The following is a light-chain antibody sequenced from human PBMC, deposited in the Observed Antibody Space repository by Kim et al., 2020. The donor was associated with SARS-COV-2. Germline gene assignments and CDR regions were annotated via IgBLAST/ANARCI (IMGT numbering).Light chain of an antibody. J-gene: IGKJ5*01. CDR2: GTS. CDR3: QQYDSSRPGIT. Sequence: GARAAISCRASQAVTTSYLAWYQQKPGQAPRLLIYGTSTRATDIPDRFSGSGSGTDFTLSISRLEPEDFAVYYCQQYDSSRPGITFGQGTRLEIK. CDR1: QAVTTSY. V-gene: IGKV3-20*01.